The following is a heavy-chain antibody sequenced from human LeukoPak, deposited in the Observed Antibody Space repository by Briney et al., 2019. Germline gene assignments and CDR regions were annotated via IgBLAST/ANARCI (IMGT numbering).Heavy chain of an antibody. CDR3: ARDDNSGYSDDAFDI. V-gene: IGHV4-4*07. Sequence: SETLSLTCSVSGASISTYYWSWLRQPAGKGLEWIGRIHTSASTECNPSLKSRVTMSVDTSKNQFSLKLTSVTAADTAVYFCARDDNSGYSDDAFDIWGQGTLVTVSS. D-gene: IGHD3-22*01. CDR1: GASISTYY. J-gene: IGHJ3*02. CDR2: IHTSAST.